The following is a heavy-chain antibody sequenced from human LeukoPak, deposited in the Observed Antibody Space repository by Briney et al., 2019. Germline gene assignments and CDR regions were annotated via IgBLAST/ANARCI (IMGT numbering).Heavy chain of an antibody. J-gene: IGHJ4*02. Sequence: GGSLRLSCAASGFTLSNSSMHWFRQAPGKGLVWVSRIDPDGNTDYADSVQGRFTISRDNAKNTLHLQMNSLRAEDTAVYRCARDVRGPHDFWGQGTLVTVSS. CDR1: GFTLSNSS. V-gene: IGHV3-74*01. CDR3: ARDVRGPHDF. CDR2: IDPDGNT. D-gene: IGHD2/OR15-2a*01.